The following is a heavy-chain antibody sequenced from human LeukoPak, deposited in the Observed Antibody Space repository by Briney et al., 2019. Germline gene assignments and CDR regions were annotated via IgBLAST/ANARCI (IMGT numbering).Heavy chain of an antibody. CDR2: INHSGST. CDR3: ARRAYSSGWKPGAFDI. D-gene: IGHD6-19*01. CDR1: GGSFSGYY. V-gene: IGHV4-34*01. J-gene: IGHJ3*02. Sequence: SETLSLTCVVYGGSFSGYYWSWIRQPPGKGLEWIGEINHSGSTNYNPSLKSRVTISVDTSKNQFSLKLSSVTAADTAVYYCARRAYSSGWKPGAFDIWGQGTMVTVSS.